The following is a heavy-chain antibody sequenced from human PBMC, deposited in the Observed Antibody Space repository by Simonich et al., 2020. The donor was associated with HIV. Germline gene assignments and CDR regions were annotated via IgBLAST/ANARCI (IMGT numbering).Heavy chain of an antibody. CDR2: IYYSGST. V-gene: IGHV4-39*01. Sequence: QLQLQESGPGLVKPSETLSLTCTVSGGSISSSSYYWGWIRQTPGKGLEWIGSIYYSGSTDSNPSLKIRVTISVDTSKNQFALKLSSVTAADTAVYYCARHESGYDSPNDYWGQGTLVTVSS. D-gene: IGHD5-12*01. CDR1: GGSISSSSYY. CDR3: ARHESGYDSPNDY. J-gene: IGHJ4*02.